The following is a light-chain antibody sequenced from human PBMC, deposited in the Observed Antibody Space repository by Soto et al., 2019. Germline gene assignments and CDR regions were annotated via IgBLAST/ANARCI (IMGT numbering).Light chain of an antibody. CDR1: QIVRSN. CDR2: GAS. CDR3: QQYNNWPPYT. V-gene: IGKV3-15*01. J-gene: IGKJ2*01. Sequence: DIVMTQSPATLSVSPGERATLSCRASQIVRSNLAWYHQKPGQAPRLLISGASTSATGIPARFSGSGSGTEFTLTISSLQSEDFAVYYCQQYNNWPPYTFGQGTKLEIK.